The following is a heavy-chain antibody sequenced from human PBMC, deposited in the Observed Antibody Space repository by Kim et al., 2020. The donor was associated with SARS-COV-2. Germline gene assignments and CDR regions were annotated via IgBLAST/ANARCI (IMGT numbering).Heavy chain of an antibody. J-gene: IGHJ4*02. Sequence: GGSLRLSCAASGFTFSSYSMNWVRQAPGKGLEWVSSISSSSSYIYYADSVKGRFSISRDNAKNSLYLQMNSLRAEDTAVYYCARIGGIYDSSRGVDYWGQGTLVTGSS. CDR2: ISSSSSYI. CDR3: ARIGGIYDSSRGVDY. V-gene: IGHV3-21*01. CDR1: GFTFSSYS. D-gene: IGHD3-22*01.